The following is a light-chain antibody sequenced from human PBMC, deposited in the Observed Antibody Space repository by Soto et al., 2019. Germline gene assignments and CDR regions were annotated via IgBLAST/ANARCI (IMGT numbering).Light chain of an antibody. V-gene: IGKV3-11*01. Sequence: VLTQSPATRALSPGERATLSCSASRSVSSYLAWYQHKPGQAPRLLIYDASNRATGIPARFSGSGSGTDFTLTISSLEPEDFAVYYCQQRSNWPLLFTFGPGTKVDIK. CDR2: DAS. CDR3: QQRSNWPLLFT. CDR1: RSVSSY. J-gene: IGKJ3*01.